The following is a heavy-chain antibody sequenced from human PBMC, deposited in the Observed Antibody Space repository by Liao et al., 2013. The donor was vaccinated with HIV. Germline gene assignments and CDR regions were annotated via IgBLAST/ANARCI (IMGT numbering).Heavy chain of an antibody. Sequence: QLQLQESGPGLVKPSETLSLTCAVYGGSFSGYFWSWIRQTPGKGLEWIGEINNSGDTYHNPSLKSRVIISVDTSKNQFSLKLSSVTAADTAVYYCARDTIFGVAIGEYFQHWGQGTLVTVSS. D-gene: IGHD3-3*01. V-gene: IGHV4-34*10. CDR3: ARDTIFGVAIGEYFQH. J-gene: IGHJ1*01. CDR2: INNSGDT. CDR1: GGSFSGYF.